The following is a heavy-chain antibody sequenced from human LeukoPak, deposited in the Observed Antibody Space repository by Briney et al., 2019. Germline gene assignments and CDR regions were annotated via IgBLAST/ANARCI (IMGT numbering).Heavy chain of an antibody. Sequence: GGSLRLSCAASGFTFSDYYMSWIRQAPGKGLEWVSYISSSGSTIYYADSVKGRFTISRDNAKNSLYLQMNSLRAEDTAVYYCARGQYYYDSSGCYNWFDPWGQGTLVTVSS. CDR2: ISSSGSTI. D-gene: IGHD3-22*01. CDR1: GFTFSDYY. CDR3: ARGQYYYDSSGCYNWFDP. V-gene: IGHV3-11*01. J-gene: IGHJ5*02.